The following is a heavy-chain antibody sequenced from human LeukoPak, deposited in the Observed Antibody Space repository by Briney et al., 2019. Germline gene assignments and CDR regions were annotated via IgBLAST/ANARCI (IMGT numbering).Heavy chain of an antibody. CDR2: ISYGDGRAK. V-gene: IGHV3-30*03. CDR3: ARKAVTGSGPAHFDY. CDR1: GFTFITYG. Sequence: PGPSLRLSCAASGFTFITYGIHWVRQAPGKGLEWVAVISYGDGRAKFYADSVKGRFTISRDNSKNTLYLQMNSLSAEDTAVYYCARKAVTGSGPAHFDYWGQGTLVTVSS. J-gene: IGHJ4*02. D-gene: IGHD6-19*01.